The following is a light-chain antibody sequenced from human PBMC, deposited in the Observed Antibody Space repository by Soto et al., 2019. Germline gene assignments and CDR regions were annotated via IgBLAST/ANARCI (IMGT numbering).Light chain of an antibody. CDR3: CSYAGSSTLGNVV. Sequence: QLVLTQPASVSGSPGQSITISCTGTSSDVGSYNLVSWYQQHPGKAPKLMIYEGSKRPSGVSNRFSGSKSGNTASLTISGLQAEDEADYYCCSYAGSSTLGNVVFGGGTKVTVL. V-gene: IGLV2-23*01. J-gene: IGLJ2*01. CDR2: EGS. CDR1: SSDVGSYNL.